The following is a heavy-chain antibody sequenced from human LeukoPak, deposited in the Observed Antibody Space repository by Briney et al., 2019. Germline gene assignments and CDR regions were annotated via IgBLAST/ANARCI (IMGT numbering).Heavy chain of an antibody. V-gene: IGHV3-43*02. CDR1: GFTFSSYA. CDR3: AKGVAVSDDAFDV. J-gene: IGHJ3*01. D-gene: IGHD6-19*01. Sequence: QPGGSLRLSCAASGFTFSSYAMHWVRQAPGKGLEWVSLISGDGGSTYYADSAKGRFAISRDNSKDSLYLQMNSLRTEDTALYYCAKGVAVSDDAFDVWGQGTMVTVSS. CDR2: ISGDGGST.